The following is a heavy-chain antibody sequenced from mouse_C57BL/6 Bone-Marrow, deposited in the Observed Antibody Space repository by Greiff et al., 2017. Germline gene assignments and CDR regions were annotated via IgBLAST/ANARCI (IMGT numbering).Heavy chain of an antibody. J-gene: IGHJ2*01. Sequence: ESGPGLVKPSQSLSLTCSVTGYSITSGYYWNWIRQFPGNKLEWMGYISYDGSNNYNPSLKNRISITRDTSKNQFFLKLNSVTTEDTATYYCAREGGGYDDYWGQGTTLTVSS. CDR2: ISYDGSN. CDR1: GYSITSGYY. CDR3: AREGGGYDDY. D-gene: IGHD2-2*01. V-gene: IGHV3-6*01.